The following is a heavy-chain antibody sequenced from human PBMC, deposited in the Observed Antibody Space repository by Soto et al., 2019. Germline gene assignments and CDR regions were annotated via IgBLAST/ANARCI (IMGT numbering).Heavy chain of an antibody. CDR2: ISYDGSNK. CDR1: GFTFSSYG. J-gene: IGHJ6*02. D-gene: IGHD2-8*01. V-gene: IGHV3-30*18. Sequence: GGSLRLSCAASGFTFSSYGMHWVRQAPGKGLEWVAVISYDGSNKYYADSVKGRFTISRDNSKNTLYLQMNSLRAEDTAVYYCAKDKGYCTNGVCSHGTYYYYGMDVWGQGTTVTVSS. CDR3: AKDKGYCTNGVCSHGTYYYYGMDV.